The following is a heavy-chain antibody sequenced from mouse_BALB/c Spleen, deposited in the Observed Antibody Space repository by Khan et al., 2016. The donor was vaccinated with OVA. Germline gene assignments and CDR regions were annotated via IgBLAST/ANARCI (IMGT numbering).Heavy chain of an antibody. D-gene: IGHD1-1*01. J-gene: IGHJ2*01. V-gene: IGHV1-18*01. Sequence: EVQLQQSGPELVKPGASVKISCKASGYTFTDYNMDWVKQSHGKSLEWIGDITPNNGGTIYNQKFKGKATLTVEKSYSTAYMELRSLTSEVTAVYYCTRGGHGSPFDYWGQGTTLTVSS. CDR1: GYTFTDYN. CDR3: TRGGHGSPFDY. CDR2: ITPNNGGT.